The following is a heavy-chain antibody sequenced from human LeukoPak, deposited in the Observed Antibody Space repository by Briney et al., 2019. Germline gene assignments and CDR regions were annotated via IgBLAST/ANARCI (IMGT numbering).Heavy chain of an antibody. Sequence: SETLSPTWTVPWYSLNSGYYLGWIWQPPGKGLEWIASIYHSGNTYYNPSLRGRVTISVDTSKNQFSLKLSSVIAADTAVYYCARAPRGFDYWGQGTLVTVSS. CDR1: WYSLNSGYY. J-gene: IGHJ4*02. CDR3: ARAPRGFDY. V-gene: IGHV4-38-2*02. CDR2: IYHSGNT.